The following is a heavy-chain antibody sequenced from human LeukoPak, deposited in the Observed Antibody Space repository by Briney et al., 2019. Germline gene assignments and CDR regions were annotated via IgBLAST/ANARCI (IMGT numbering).Heavy chain of an antibody. J-gene: IGHJ4*02. D-gene: IGHD6-13*01. V-gene: IGHV1-3*01. Sequence: ASVKLSCKASGDAFVNFAINCGRQSPGQGPEWMGWINAGNGNTKYSQKFQGRVTITRDTSASTAYMELSSLTSEDTAVYYCARGPRAAADDYWGQGTLVTVSS. CDR2: INAGNGNT. CDR1: GDAFVNFA. CDR3: ARGPRAAADDY.